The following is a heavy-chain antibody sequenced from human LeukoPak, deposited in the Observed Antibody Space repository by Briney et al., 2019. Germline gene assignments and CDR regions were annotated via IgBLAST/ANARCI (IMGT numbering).Heavy chain of an antibody. CDR1: GGSISSYY. V-gene: IGHV4-59*01. D-gene: IGHD3-22*01. CDR2: IYYSGST. Sequence: SETLSLTCTVSGGSISSYYWSWIRQPPGKGLEWIGYIYYSGSTNYNPSLKSRVTISVDTSKNQFSLKLSSVTAADTDVYYCARVRYYYDSSGSQYNWFDPWGQGTLVTVSS. CDR3: ARVRYYYDSSGSQYNWFDP. J-gene: IGHJ5*02.